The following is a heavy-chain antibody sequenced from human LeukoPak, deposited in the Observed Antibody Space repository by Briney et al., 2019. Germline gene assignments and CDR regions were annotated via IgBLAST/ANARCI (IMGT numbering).Heavy chain of an antibody. CDR2: ISDSGGTT. D-gene: IGHD6-6*01. Sequence: GGSLRLSCAASGFTFSNYGMSWVRQAPGKGLEWVSGISDSGGTTYYADSVKGRFTISRDNSKNTLYLQMNSLRAEDTAVYYCAKVTAISSLDYFDYWGQGTLVTVSS. J-gene: IGHJ4*02. CDR1: GFTFSNYG. V-gene: IGHV3-23*01. CDR3: AKVTAISSLDYFDY.